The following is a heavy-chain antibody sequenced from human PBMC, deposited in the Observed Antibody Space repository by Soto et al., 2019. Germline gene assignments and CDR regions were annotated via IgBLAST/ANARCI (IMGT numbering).Heavy chain of an antibody. J-gene: IGHJ4*02. Sequence: QVQLVQSGAEVKKPGASVKVSCKASGYTFTSYAMHWVRQAPGQRLEWMGWINAGNGNTKYSQKFQGRVTITRDTSASTAYMDLSSLRSADTAVYYCARSIVVVTAADYWGQGTLVTVSS. CDR3: ARSIVVVTAADY. D-gene: IGHD2-21*02. V-gene: IGHV1-3*01. CDR1: GYTFTSYA. CDR2: INAGNGNT.